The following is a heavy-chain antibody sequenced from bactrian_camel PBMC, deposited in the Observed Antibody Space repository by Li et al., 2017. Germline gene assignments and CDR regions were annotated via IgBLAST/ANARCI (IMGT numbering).Heavy chain of an antibody. CDR2: INYRGTGT. Sequence: DVQLVESGGGSVQAGGSLRLSCVASGYSYNRHYGGMCMGWFRQAPGKGLERVSGINYRGTGTWYADSVKGRFTISRDNAKNTLYLQMNSQESEDTAVYYCAVDWRGYYHIPYWGLGTQVTVS. J-gene: IGHJ4*01. CDR1: GYSYNRHY. D-gene: IGHD1*01. CDR3: AVDWRGYYHIPY. V-gene: IGHV3S40*01.